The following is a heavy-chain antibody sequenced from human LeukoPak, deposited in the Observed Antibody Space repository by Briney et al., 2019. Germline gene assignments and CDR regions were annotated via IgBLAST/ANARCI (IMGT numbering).Heavy chain of an antibody. CDR2: IYPLDSDS. CDR1: GYSFNHYW. CDR3: ARLGAGYIYGRPFDP. V-gene: IGHV5-51*01. Sequence: GESLKISCMGSGYSFNHYWIGWVRQMPGKGLEWMGIIYPLDSDSRYSPSFQGQVTFSVDKSIDTAYLQWSSLKASDTAMYYCARLGAGYIYGRPFDPWGQGTLVTVSS. J-gene: IGHJ5*02. D-gene: IGHD5-18*01.